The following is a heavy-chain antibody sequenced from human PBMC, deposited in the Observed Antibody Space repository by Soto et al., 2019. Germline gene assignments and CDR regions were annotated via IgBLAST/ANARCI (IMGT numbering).Heavy chain of an antibody. CDR2: IYYSGST. J-gene: IGHJ4*02. CDR3: ARVGCSGGSCHGGFFDY. CDR1: GGFISSYY. D-gene: IGHD2-15*01. V-gene: IGHV4-59*01. Sequence: PSETLSLTCTVSGGFISSYYWSWIRQPPGEGLERIGYIYYSGSTNYNPSLKSRVTISVDTSKNQFSLKLSSVTAAATAVYYCARVGCSGGSCHGGFFDYWGQGTLVTVSS.